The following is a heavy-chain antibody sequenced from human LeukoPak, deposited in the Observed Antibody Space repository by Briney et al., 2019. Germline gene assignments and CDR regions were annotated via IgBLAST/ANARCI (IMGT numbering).Heavy chain of an antibody. V-gene: IGHV4-39*07. Sequence: SETLSLTCTVSGASISSSSYYWGWIRQPPGKGLECIGSIYYSGSTYYNPSLKSRVTISVDTSKNQFSLKLSSVTAADTAVYYCARDTGYNWFDPWGQGTLVTVSS. CDR1: GASISSSSYY. CDR3: ARDTGYNWFDP. D-gene: IGHD2-15*01. J-gene: IGHJ5*02. CDR2: IYYSGST.